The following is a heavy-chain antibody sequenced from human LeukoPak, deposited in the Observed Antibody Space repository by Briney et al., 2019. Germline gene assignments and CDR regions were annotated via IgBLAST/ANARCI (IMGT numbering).Heavy chain of an antibody. J-gene: IGHJ4*02. CDR3: TREEEDYYDSSGYYGD. D-gene: IGHD3-22*01. Sequence: SETLSLTCTVSGGSISSYYWSWIRQPAGEGLEWIGRIYTSGSTNYNPSLKSRVTMSVDTSKNQFSLKLSSVTAADTAVYYCTREEEDYYDSSGYYGDWGQGTLVTVSS. CDR1: GGSISSYY. V-gene: IGHV4-4*07. CDR2: IYTSGST.